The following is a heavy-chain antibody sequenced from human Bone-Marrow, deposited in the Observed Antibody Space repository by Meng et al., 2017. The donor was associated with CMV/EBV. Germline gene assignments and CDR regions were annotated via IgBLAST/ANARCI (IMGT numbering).Heavy chain of an antibody. CDR1: GFNVNKNY. D-gene: IGHD4-23*01. J-gene: IGHJ4*02. CDR2: LYSDGATFVDFT. V-gene: IGHV3-53*01. CDR3: ASHTHYAGNPPGNHHC. Sequence: GESLKISCEVSGFNVNKNYMNWVRQAPGKGLEWVSVLYSDGATFVDFTYYADPVRGRFTSSRDHSNNIFYLEMDSLRADDTAVYYCASHTHYAGNPPGNHHCWGQGTLVTVSS.